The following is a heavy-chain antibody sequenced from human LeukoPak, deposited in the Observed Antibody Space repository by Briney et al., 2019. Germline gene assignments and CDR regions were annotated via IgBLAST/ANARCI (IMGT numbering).Heavy chain of an antibody. CDR2: INHSGST. J-gene: IGHJ4*02. CDR1: GGSFSGYY. D-gene: IGHD6-13*01. Sequence: SEALSLTCAVYGGSFSGYYWSWIRQPPGKGLEWIGEINHSGSTNYNPSLKSRVTISVDTSKNQFSLKLSSVTAADTAVYYCARAGDSSSWYTHFDYWGQGTLVTVSS. V-gene: IGHV4-34*01. CDR3: ARAGDSSSWYTHFDY.